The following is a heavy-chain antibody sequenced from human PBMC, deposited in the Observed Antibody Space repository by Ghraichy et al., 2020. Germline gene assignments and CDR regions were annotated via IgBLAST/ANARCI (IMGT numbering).Heavy chain of an antibody. D-gene: IGHD2-21*02. J-gene: IGHJ6*02. Sequence: GGSLRLSCAASGFTFSSYGMHWVRQAPGKGLEWVAVIWYDGSNKYYADSVKGRFTISRDNSKNTLYLQMNSLRAEDTAVYYCARDLYMVTLYNYAMDVWGQGTPVTVSS. CDR1: GFTFSSYG. V-gene: IGHV3-33*01. CDR3: ARDLYMVTLYNYAMDV. CDR2: IWYDGSNK.